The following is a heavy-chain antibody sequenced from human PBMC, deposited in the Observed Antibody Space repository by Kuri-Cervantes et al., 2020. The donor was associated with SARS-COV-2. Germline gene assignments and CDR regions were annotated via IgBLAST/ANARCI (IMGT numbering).Heavy chain of an antibody. V-gene: IGHV1-69*06. CDR1: GGTFSSYA. D-gene: IGHD5-12*01. CDR2: IIPIFGTA. CDR3: ALVATRPLRRDAFDI. Sequence: SVKVSCKASGGTFSSYAINWVRQAPGQGLEWMGGIIPIFGTANYAQKFQGRVTITADKSTSTAYMELSSLRSEDTAVYYCALVATRPLRRDAFDIWGQGTMVTVSS. J-gene: IGHJ3*02.